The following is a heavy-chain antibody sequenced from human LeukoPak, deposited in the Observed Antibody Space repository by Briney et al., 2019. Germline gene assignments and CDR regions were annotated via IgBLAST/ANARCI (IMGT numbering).Heavy chain of an antibody. Sequence: GGSLRLSCAASGFTFDDYAMHWVRQAPGKGLEWVSGISWNSGSIGYADSVKGRFTISRDNAKNSLYLQMNSLRAEDTALYYCAKEKRSTTYYDFWSGGGGAFDIWGQGTMVTVSS. J-gene: IGHJ3*02. CDR2: ISWNSGSI. V-gene: IGHV3-9*01. D-gene: IGHD3-3*01. CDR1: GFTFDDYA. CDR3: AKEKRSTTYYDFWSGGGGAFDI.